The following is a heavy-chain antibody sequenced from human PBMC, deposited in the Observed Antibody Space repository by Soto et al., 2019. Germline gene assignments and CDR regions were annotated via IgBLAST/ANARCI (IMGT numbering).Heavy chain of an antibody. V-gene: IGHV3-23*01. D-gene: IGHD3-3*01. Sequence: GGSLRLSCAASGFTFSTYGMTWVRQGAGKGLEWVSATSGSGSATYYADSVKGRLTISRDNLDNILYLQMNSLRAEDTAIYYCAKGLHYDFWSGYSHHFDYWGQGTKLTVYS. J-gene: IGHJ4*02. CDR1: GFTFSTYG. CDR3: AKGLHYDFWSGYSHHFDY. CDR2: TSGSGSAT.